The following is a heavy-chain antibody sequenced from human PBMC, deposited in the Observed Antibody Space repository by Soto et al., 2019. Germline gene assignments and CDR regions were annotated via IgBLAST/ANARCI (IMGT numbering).Heavy chain of an antibody. CDR3: ARGGDGYNYHDFDY. Sequence: QVQLVQSGAEVKKPGSSVTVSCTASGGTFSSYAISWVRQAPGQGLEWMGGIIPIFGTANYAQKFQGRVTITADKSTSTAYMELSSLRSEDTAVYYCARGGDGYNYHDFDYWGQGTLVTVSS. V-gene: IGHV1-69*06. CDR2: IIPIFGTA. CDR1: GGTFSSYA. J-gene: IGHJ4*02. D-gene: IGHD5-12*01.